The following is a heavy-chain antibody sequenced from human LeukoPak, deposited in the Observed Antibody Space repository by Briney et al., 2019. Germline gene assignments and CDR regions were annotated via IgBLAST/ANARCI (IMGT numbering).Heavy chain of an antibody. Sequence: GSLRLSCAASGFTVSANYMSWIRQPPGKGLEWIGYIYYSGSTNYSPSLKSRVTISVDTSKNQFSLKLSSVTAADTAVYYCARGDDFWSGQVFDYWGQGTLVTVSS. V-gene: IGHV4-59*02. J-gene: IGHJ4*02. CDR2: IYYSGST. D-gene: IGHD3-3*01. CDR3: ARGDDFWSGQVFDY. CDR1: GFTVSANY.